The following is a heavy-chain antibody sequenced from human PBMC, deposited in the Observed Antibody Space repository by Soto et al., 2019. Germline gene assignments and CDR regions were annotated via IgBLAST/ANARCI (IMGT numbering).Heavy chain of an antibody. D-gene: IGHD3-10*02. CDR1: GFIFSNNG. Sequence: SLRLSCVGSGFIFSNNGMHWVLQTPGKGLEWVAFLSYDGSETFYADSVKGRFTVSRDNSKNTLFLHMRNLRRDDTAVYYCSIVRVADSALDHWGQGTLVTVSS. V-gene: IGHV3-30*03. J-gene: IGHJ4*02. CDR3: SIVRVADSALDH. CDR2: LSYDGSET.